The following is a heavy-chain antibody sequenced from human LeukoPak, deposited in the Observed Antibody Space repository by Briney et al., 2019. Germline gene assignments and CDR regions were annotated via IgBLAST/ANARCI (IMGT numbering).Heavy chain of an antibody. D-gene: IGHD7-27*01. CDR1: GGSISSYY. V-gene: IGHV4-59*01. CDR2: IYYSGST. CDR3: ARAPANWGIYYYYGMDV. Sequence: SETLSLTCTVSGGSISSYYWSWIRQPPGKGLEWIGYIYYSGSTNYNPSLKSRVTISVDTSKNQFSLKLSSATAADTAVYYCARAPANWGIYYYYGMDVWGQGTTVTVSS. J-gene: IGHJ6*02.